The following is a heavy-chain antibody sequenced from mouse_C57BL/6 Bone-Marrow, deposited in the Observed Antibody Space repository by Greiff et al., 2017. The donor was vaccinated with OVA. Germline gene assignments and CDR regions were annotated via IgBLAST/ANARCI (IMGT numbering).Heavy chain of an antibody. CDR3: ARHGRITTVVPFAY. CDR1: GYTFTSYW. V-gene: IGHV1-62-2*01. Sequence: QVHVKQPGAELVKPGASVKMSCKASGYTFTSYWITWVKQRPGQGLEWIGWFYPGSGSIKYNEKFKDKATLTADKSSSTVYMELSRLTSEDSAVYFCARHGRITTVVPFAYWGQGTLVTVSA. D-gene: IGHD1-1*01. CDR2: FYPGSGSI. J-gene: IGHJ3*01.